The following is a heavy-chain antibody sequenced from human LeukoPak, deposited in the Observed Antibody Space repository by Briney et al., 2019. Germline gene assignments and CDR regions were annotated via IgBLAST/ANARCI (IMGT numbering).Heavy chain of an antibody. Sequence: ESGPALVKPTHTLTLSCTSSGFSLSTSGMSVNWIRQPPGKALEWLARIDWDDDKYYSTSLKTRLTISKDTSKNQVVLTLTNMDPVDTATYYCARIRYYYYSSGYSSTYYFDYWGQGTLVTVSS. CDR1: GFSLSTSGMS. CDR3: ARIRYYYYSSGYSSTYYFDY. D-gene: IGHD3-22*01. J-gene: IGHJ4*02. CDR2: IDWDDDK. V-gene: IGHV2-70*11.